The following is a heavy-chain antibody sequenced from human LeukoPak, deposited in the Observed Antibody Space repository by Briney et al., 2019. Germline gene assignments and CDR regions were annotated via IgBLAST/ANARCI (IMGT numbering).Heavy chain of an antibody. Sequence: SSETLSLTCTVSGGSISSYYWSWIRQLPGKGLEWIGYIYYSGSTNYNPSLESRVTISVDTSKNQFSLKLSSVTAADTAVYYCARVVVPAPGAFDIWGQGTMVTVSS. D-gene: IGHD2-2*01. J-gene: IGHJ3*02. CDR3: ARVVVPAPGAFDI. V-gene: IGHV4-59*01. CDR2: IYYSGST. CDR1: GGSISSYY.